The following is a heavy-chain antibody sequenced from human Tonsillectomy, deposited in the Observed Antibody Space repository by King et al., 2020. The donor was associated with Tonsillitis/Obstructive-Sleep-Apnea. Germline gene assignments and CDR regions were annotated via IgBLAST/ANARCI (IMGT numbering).Heavy chain of an antibody. V-gene: IGHV3-66*01. Sequence: VQLVESGGGLVQPGGSLRLSCAASGFTVSSNYMSWVRQAPGKGLEWVSVIYSGGSTYYADSVKGRFTISRDNSKNTLYLQMNSMRAEDTAVYYCASSHRLSGSGSYYPPPFDYWGQGTLVTVSS. CDR1: GFTVSSNY. D-gene: IGHD3-10*01. CDR3: ASSHRLSGSGSYYPPPFDY. J-gene: IGHJ4*02. CDR2: IYSGGST.